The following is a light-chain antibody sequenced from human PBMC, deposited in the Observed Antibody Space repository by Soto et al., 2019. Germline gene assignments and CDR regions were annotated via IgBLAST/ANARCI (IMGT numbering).Light chain of an antibody. CDR3: SSYTSSSTPYVV. J-gene: IGLJ2*01. Sequence: QSALTQPASVSGSPGQSITISCTGTSSDVGGYNYVSWYQQHPDKAPKLMIYEVSNRPSGVSNRFSGSKSGNTASLTISGLQDEDEADYYCSSYTSSSTPYVVFGGGTKLTVL. V-gene: IGLV2-14*01. CDR2: EVS. CDR1: SSDVGGYNY.